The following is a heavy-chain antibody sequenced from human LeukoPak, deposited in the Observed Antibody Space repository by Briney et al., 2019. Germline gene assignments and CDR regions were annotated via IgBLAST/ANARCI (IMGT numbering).Heavy chain of an antibody. CDR2: ISSSGSIM. V-gene: IGHV3-48*03. J-gene: IGHJ4*02. CDR1: GFTFSTYE. CDR3: AKDFRQGPDCYFDY. D-gene: IGHD2-21*02. Sequence: GGSLRLSCAASGFTFSTYEMNWVRQAPGKGLEWVSYISSSGSIMYYADSVKGRFTISRDNAKNSLYLQMNSLRAEDTAVYYCAKDFRQGPDCYFDYWGQGTLVTVSS.